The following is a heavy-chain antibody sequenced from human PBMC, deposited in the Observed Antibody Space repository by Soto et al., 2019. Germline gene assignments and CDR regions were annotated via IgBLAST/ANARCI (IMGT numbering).Heavy chain of an antibody. CDR2: ISYDGKKT. Sequence: QVQLVESGGGVVQPGRSLRLSCAASGFTLRSYAMHWVRQTPGKGLEWVAYISYDGKKTYYADSVKGRFTISRDNYQNTLFLQMSSLQFEDTSVYSCVRGDGSGSFLLDYWGRGTLVTVSS. CDR3: VRGDGSGSFLLDY. CDR1: GFTLRSYA. D-gene: IGHD3-10*01. V-gene: IGHV3-30*03. J-gene: IGHJ4*02.